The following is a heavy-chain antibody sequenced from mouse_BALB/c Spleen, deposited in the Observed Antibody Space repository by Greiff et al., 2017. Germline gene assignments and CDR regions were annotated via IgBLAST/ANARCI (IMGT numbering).Heavy chain of an antibody. CDR2: ISTGSSTN. J-gene: IGHJ4*01. Sequence: EVHLVESGAGLVQPGGSRKISCAASGFTFSSFGMHWVRQAPEKGLEWVAYISTGSSTNNYTDTVKGRFTISRDNPKNTLFLQMTSLRSEDTAMYYCARSAVVDYWGQGTSVTVSS. CDR1: GFTFSSFG. V-gene: IGHV5-17*02. CDR3: ARSAVVDY.